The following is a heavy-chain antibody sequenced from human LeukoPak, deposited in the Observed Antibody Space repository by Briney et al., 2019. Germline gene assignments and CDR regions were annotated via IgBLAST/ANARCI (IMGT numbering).Heavy chain of an antibody. CDR2: IYYNGRT. J-gene: IGHJ5*02. V-gene: IGHV4-30-4*01. D-gene: IGHD2-2*01. Sequence: SETLSLTCTVSGGSISSGGYYWSWIRQPPGKGLEWIGYIYYNGRTYYNPSLKSRVIISVDMSKNQFSLELTSVPAPDTAVYYCARYQGASRWFDPWGQGTLVTVSS. CDR1: GGSISSGGYY. CDR3: ARYQGASRWFDP.